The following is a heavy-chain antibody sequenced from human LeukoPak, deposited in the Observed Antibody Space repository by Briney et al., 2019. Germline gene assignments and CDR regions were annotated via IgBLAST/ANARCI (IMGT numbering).Heavy chain of an antibody. V-gene: IGHV4-34*01. CDR1: GGSFSGYY. Sequence: SETLSLTCAVYGGSFSGYYWSWIRQPPGKGLEWIGEINHSGSTNYNPSLKSRVTISVDTSKNQFSLKLSSVTAADTAVYYRARANSFTAIDYWGQGTLVTVSS. J-gene: IGHJ4*02. CDR3: ARANSFTAIDY. D-gene: IGHD3-16*01. CDR2: INHSGST.